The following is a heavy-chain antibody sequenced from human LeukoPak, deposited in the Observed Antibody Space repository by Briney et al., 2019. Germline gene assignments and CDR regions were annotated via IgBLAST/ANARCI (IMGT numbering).Heavy chain of an antibody. D-gene: IGHD6-19*01. CDR1: GYTFTDYY. CDR3: ARGVGSGWYEGDY. Sequence: ASVTVSCKASGYTFTDYYMHWVRQAPGQGLEWMGWINPNSGGTNYAQKFQGRVTMTRDTSISTAYMELSRLRSDDTAVYYCARGVGSGWYEGDYRGQGTLVTVSS. V-gene: IGHV1-2*02. J-gene: IGHJ4*02. CDR2: INPNSGGT.